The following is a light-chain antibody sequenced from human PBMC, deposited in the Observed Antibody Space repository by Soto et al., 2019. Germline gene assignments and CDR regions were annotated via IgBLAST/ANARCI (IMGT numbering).Light chain of an antibody. CDR1: QSVSSKY. V-gene: IGKV3D-20*02. Sequence: EIVLTQSQGTLSLSPGERDTLSCRASQSVSSKYLGWYQHKPGQATRILIYGEYSRATGIQDRFSGSGSGTDFTLTISRMEPEDFAVYYCKVRTNWSIAFGRGKRLEIK. CDR2: GEY. J-gene: IGKJ5*01. CDR3: KVRTNWSIA.